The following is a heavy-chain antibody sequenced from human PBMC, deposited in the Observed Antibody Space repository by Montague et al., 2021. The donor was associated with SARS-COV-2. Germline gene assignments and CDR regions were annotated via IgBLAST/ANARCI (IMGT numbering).Heavy chain of an antibody. J-gene: IGHJ4*02. Sequence: PALVKPTQTLTLTCTFSGFSLSTSGVGVGWIRQPPGKALEWLALIYWDDDKRYSPSLRRRLTITKDTSRNQVVVSLTNVDPLDTATYYCAHLIRYYDIFTGIPFDDWGQGTQVTVSS. V-gene: IGHV2-5*02. CDR1: GFSLSTSGVG. CDR2: IYWDDDK. CDR3: AHLIRYYDIFTGIPFDD. D-gene: IGHD3-9*01.